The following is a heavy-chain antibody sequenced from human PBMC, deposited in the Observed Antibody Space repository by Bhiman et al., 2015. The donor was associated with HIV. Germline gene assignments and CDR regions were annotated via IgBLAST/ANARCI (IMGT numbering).Heavy chain of an antibody. CDR2: ISWNSGSI. D-gene: IGHD3-22*01. CDR1: GFTFDDYA. Sequence: EVQLLESGGGLVQPGGSLRLSCAASGFTFDDYAMHWVRQAPGKGLEWVSGISWNSGSIGYADSVKGRFTISRDNAKNSLYLQMNSLRAEDTALYYCTKAKSIVVVITPIDYWGQGTLVTVSS. CDR3: TKAKSIVVVITPIDY. J-gene: IGHJ4*02. V-gene: IGHV3-9*01.